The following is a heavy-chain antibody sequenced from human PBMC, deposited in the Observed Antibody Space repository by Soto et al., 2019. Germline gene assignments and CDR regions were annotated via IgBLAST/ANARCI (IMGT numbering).Heavy chain of an antibody. CDR2: IHHTGSI. Sequence: QVQLQESGPGLVKPSQTLSLTCTVSGGSISSGGYYWSWIRQYPGKGLEWIGYIHHTGSIEYIPSLRGRLSMSLDTSNNQFSLKLTSVTAADTAVYYCATGQTAATVRFGEFEYWGQGTLASVSA. D-gene: IGHD3-10*01. V-gene: IGHV4-31*03. CDR1: GGSISSGGYY. CDR3: ATGQTAATVRFGEFEY. J-gene: IGHJ4*02.